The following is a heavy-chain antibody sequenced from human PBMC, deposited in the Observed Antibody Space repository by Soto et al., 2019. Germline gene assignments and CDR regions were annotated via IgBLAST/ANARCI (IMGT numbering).Heavy chain of an antibody. D-gene: IGHD1-20*01. J-gene: IGHJ3*02. Sequence: VASVKVSCKASGGTFSSYAISWVRQAPGQGLEWMGGIIPIFGTANYAQKFQGGVTITADKSTSTAYMELSSLRSEDTAVYYCASFGRGINWNSAFDIWGQGTMVTVSS. CDR1: GGTFSSYA. CDR3: ASFGRGINWNSAFDI. CDR2: IIPIFGTA. V-gene: IGHV1-69*06.